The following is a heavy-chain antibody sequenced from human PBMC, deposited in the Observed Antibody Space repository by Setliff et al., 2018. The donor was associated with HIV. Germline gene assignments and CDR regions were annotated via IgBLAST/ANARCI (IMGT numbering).Heavy chain of an antibody. V-gene: IGHV4-38-2*01. Sequence: KPSETLSLTCAVSGYSISSGYYRGWIRQPPGKGLEWIGHIYHSGSTSYNPSLKSRATISVDTSKNQFSLKLSSVTAADTAVYYCATVSGYYWQYFDYWGPGTLVTVSS. CDR3: ATVSGYYWQYFDY. D-gene: IGHD3-22*01. J-gene: IGHJ4*02. CDR2: IYHSGST. CDR1: GYSISSGYY.